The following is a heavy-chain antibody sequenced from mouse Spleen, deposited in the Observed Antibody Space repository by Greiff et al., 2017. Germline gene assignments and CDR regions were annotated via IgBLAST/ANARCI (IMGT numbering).Heavy chain of an antibody. CDR1: GYTFTDYY. CDR3: ARGGGDSAWFAY. CDR2: INPYNGGT. V-gene: IGHV1-19*01. Sequence: EVQLQESGPVLVKPGASVKMSCKASGYTFTDYYMNWVKQSHGKSLEWIGVINPYNGGTSYNQKFKGKATLTVDKSSSTAYMELNSLTSEDSAVYFCARGGGDSAWFAYWGQGTLVTVSA. J-gene: IGHJ3*01. D-gene: IGHD2-13*01.